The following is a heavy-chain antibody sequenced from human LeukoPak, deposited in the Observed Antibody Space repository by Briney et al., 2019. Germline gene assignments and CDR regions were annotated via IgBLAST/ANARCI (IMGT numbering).Heavy chain of an antibody. Sequence: ASVKVSCKASGGTFSSYAISWVRQAPGQGLEWMGGIIPIFGTANYVQKFQGRVTITADESTSTAYMELSSLRSEDTAVYYCARGRSPRTIAATNWFDPWGQATLVTVSS. J-gene: IGHJ5*02. CDR1: GGTFSSYA. V-gene: IGHV1-69*01. D-gene: IGHD6-13*01. CDR2: IIPIFGTA. CDR3: ARGRSPRTIAATNWFDP.